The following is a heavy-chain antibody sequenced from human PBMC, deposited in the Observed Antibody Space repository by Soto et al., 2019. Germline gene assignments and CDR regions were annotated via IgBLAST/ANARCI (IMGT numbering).Heavy chain of an antibody. D-gene: IGHD3-3*01. J-gene: IGHJ4*02. CDR1: GFTFSSYA. Sequence: GGSLRLSCAASGFTFSSYAMSWVRQAPGKGLEWVSAISGSGGSTYYADSVKGRFTISRDNSKNTLYLQMNSLRAEDTAVYYCAKDGYYDFWSGHGVDYWGQGTLVTVSS. CDR3: AKDGYYDFWSGHGVDY. V-gene: IGHV3-23*01. CDR2: ISGSGGST.